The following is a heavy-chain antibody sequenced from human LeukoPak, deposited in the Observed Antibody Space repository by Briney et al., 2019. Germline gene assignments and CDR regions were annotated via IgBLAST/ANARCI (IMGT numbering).Heavy chain of an antibody. CDR3: AKDWST. CDR1: GFTFRNSG. J-gene: IGHJ5*02. CDR2: IRYDGSNK. Sequence: GGSLRLSCAASGFTFRNSGMDWVRQAPGKGLEWVAFIRYDGSNKYYADAVKGRFTISRDNSKNTLYLQMNSLRGDDTAVYYCAKDWSTWGQGTLVTVSS. V-gene: IGHV3-30*02.